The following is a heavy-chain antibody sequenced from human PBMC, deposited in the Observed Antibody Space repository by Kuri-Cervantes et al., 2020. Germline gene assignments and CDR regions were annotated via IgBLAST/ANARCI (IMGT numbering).Heavy chain of an antibody. J-gene: IGHJ6*02. V-gene: IGHV1-46*01. CDR2: INPSGGST. CDR3: ARALGCSSTSCYSSDYYGMDV. Sequence: ASVKVSCKASGYTFTSYYMHWVRQAPGQGLEWMGIINPSGGSTSYAQKFQGRVTMTRDTSISTAYMELSRLRSDDTAVYYCARALGCSSTSCYSSDYYGMDVWGQGTTVTVSS. CDR1: GYTFTSYY. D-gene: IGHD2-2*02.